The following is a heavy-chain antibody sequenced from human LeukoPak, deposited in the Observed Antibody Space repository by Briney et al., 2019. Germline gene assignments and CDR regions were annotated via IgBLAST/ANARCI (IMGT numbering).Heavy chain of an antibody. J-gene: IGHJ4*02. V-gene: IGHV3-21*01. Sequence: GGSLRLSCAASGFTFSSYSMNWVRQAPGKGLEWVSSISSSSSYIYYADSVEGRFTISRDNAKNSLYLQMNSLRAEDTAVYYCASILQYPGSGMGAFDYWGQGTLVTVSS. CDR2: ISSSSSYI. CDR1: GFTFSSYS. D-gene: IGHD4-11*01. CDR3: ASILQYPGSGMGAFDY.